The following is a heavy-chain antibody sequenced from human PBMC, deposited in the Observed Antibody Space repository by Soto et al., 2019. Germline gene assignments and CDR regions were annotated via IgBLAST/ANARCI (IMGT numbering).Heavy chain of an antibody. CDR2: IIPIFGTA. D-gene: IGHD2-15*01. CDR3: ALGYCSGGSCYSYYNYYYGMDV. J-gene: IGHJ6*02. V-gene: IGHV1-69*01. Sequence: QVQLVQSGAEVKKPGSSVKVSCKASGGTFSSYAISWVRQAPGQGLEWMGGIIPIFGTANYAQKFQGRVTITADESTSTAYMELSSLRSEDTAVYYCALGYCSGGSCYSYYNYYYGMDVWGQGTTVTVSS. CDR1: GGTFSSYA.